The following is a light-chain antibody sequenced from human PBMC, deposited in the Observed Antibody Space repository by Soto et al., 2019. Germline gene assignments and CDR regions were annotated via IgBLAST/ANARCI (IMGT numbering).Light chain of an antibody. CDR2: DVS. CDR1: SSDVGGYNY. J-gene: IGLJ2*01. Sequence: QSALTQPASVSGSPGQSITISCTGTSSDVGGYNYVSCYQQQPGKAPKLMIYDVSNRPSGVSHLFSGSKSGTTAPLTICGLHAEDGADYCCSSYTSSSTLVFGGGTKVTVL. V-gene: IGLV2-14*01. CDR3: SSYTSSSTLV.